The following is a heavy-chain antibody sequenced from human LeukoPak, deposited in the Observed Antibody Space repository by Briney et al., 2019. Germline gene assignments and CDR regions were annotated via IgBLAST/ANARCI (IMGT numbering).Heavy chain of an antibody. D-gene: IGHD3-16*01. CDR3: ARARGSDFDY. J-gene: IGHJ4*02. Sequence: SETLSLTCTVSGGSISSGGYSWSRIRQHPGKGLEWIGYIYYSGSTYYNPSLKSRVTISVDTSKNQFSLKLSSVTAADTAVYYCARARGSDFDYWGQGTLVTVSS. CDR1: GGSISSGGYS. CDR2: IYYSGST. V-gene: IGHV4-31*03.